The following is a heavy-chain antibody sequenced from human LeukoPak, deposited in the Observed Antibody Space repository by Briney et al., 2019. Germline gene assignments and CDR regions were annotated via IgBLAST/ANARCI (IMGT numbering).Heavy chain of an antibody. CDR3: AREEWDVWFGEQKGAFDI. V-gene: IGHV1-2*04. J-gene: IGHJ3*02. Sequence: GASVKVSCKASGYTFTGYYMHWVRQAPGQGLEWMGWINPNSGGTNYAQKFQGWVTMTRDTSISTAYTELSRLRSDDTAVYYCAREEWDVWFGEQKGAFDIWGQGTMVTVSS. CDR2: INPNSGGT. D-gene: IGHD3-10*01. CDR1: GYTFTGYY.